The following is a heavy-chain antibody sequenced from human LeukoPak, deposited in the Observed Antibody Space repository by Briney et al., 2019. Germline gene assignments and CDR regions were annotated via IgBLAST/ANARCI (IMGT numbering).Heavy chain of an antibody. D-gene: IGHD3-10*01. Sequence: PSETLSLTCSVSGGSISRYYWIWIRQPPGKGLEWIGYVHYSGSTNYNPSLKSRLILSLDTSRKRFFLRVNSVTAAAPAVYYGARGGLGSGNSPGGFDVWDQGTMVIVSS. J-gene: IGHJ3*01. CDR2: VHYSGST. CDR1: GGSISRYY. CDR3: ARGGLGSGNSPGGFDV. V-gene: IGHV4-59*01.